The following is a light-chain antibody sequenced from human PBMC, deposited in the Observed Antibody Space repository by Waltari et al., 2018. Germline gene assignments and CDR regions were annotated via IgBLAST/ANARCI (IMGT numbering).Light chain of an antibody. CDR2: KAS. CDR1: QSISSW. J-gene: IGKJ2*01. CDR3: QQYHTLYT. V-gene: IGKV1-5*03. Sequence: DIQMTQSPSTLSASVGDRVTITCRVSQSISSWLAWYQQKPGKAPKLLIYKASSLESGVPSRFSGSGSGTEFTLTISSLQPDDFATYYCQQYHTLYTFGQGTKLEI.